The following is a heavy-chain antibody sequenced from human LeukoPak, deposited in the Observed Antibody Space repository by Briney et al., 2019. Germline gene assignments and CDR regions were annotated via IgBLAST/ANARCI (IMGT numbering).Heavy chain of an antibody. CDR2: IDPSGGST. CDR1: GYTFTSHY. CDR3: ARDRCTNGVCRVFDY. D-gene: IGHD2-8*01. Sequence: ASVKVSCKASGYTFTSHYMHWVRQAPGQGLEWMGMIDPSGGSTSYAQKFQGRVTMTRDMSTSTVYMELSSLRSDDTAVYYCARDRCTNGVCRVFDYWGQGTLVTVSS. V-gene: IGHV1-46*01. J-gene: IGHJ4*02.